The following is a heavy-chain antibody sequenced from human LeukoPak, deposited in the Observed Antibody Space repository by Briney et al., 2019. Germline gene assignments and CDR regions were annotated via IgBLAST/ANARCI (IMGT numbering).Heavy chain of an antibody. CDR2: IVVGSGNT. J-gene: IGHJ4*02. D-gene: IGHD3-3*01. Sequence: ASVKVSCKASGFTFTSSAMQWVRQARGQRLEWIGWIVVGSGNTNYAQKFQERVTITRDMSTSTAYMELSSLRSEDTAVYYCAAEPNAFWGGYYYFDYWGQGTLVTVSS. CDR3: AAEPNAFWGGYYYFDY. V-gene: IGHV1-58*02. CDR1: GFTFTSSA.